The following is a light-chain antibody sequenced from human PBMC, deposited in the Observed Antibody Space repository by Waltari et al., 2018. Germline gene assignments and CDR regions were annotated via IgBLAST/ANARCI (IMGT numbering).Light chain of an antibody. CDR3: QQSHTTPWT. CDR2: GAS. Sequence: IQMTPSPSSLSASIGDRVTITCRTSQTFTDNVIWYQQNPGKAPKVLIYGASNLHSGVPSRFSSSGSGTEFTLTISDLQPEECATYYCQQSHTTPWTFGQGTRGDVK. J-gene: IGKJ1*01. V-gene: IGKV1-39*01. CDR1: QTFTDN.